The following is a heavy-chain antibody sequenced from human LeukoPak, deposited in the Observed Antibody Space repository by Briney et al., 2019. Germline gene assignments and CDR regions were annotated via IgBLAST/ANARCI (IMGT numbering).Heavy chain of an antibody. CDR1: GGTFSSYA. Sequence: SVKVSCKASGGTFSSYAISWVRQAPGQGLEWMGGIIPIFGTANYAQKFQGRVTITADESTSTAYVELSSLRSEDTAVYYCARAGGGYERNYYYYGMDVWGQGTTVTVSS. D-gene: IGHD5-12*01. CDR2: IIPIFGTA. J-gene: IGHJ6*02. CDR3: ARAGGGYERNYYYYGMDV. V-gene: IGHV1-69*13.